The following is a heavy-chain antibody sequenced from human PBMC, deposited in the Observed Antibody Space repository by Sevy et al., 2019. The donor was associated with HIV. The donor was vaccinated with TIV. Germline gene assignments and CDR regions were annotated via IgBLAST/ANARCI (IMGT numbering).Heavy chain of an antibody. D-gene: IGHD2-2*01. CDR2: IRYDGSNK. V-gene: IGHV3-30*02. CDR1: GFTFNYYG. CDR3: AKDRVVVVPAAPGLGYYYGMDV. Sequence: GGSLRLSCAASGFTFNYYGMYWVRQAPGKGLEWVSFIRYDGSNKDYADSGKGGFTNSRDNSKKKVYLQMNSLEGEDTAVYHCAKDRVVVVPAAPGLGYYYGMDVWGQGTTVTVSS. J-gene: IGHJ6*02.